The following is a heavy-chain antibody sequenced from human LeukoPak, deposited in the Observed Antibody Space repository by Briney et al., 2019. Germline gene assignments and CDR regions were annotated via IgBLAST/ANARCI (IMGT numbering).Heavy chain of an antibody. CDR1: GFTFSSYW. D-gene: IGHD5-12*01. Sequence: GGSLRLSCAASGFTFSSYWMNWARQAPGKGLEWVASINHNGNVNYYVDSVKGRFTISRDNAKNSLYLQINSLRAEDTAMYYCLRDFPGYVAYDSWGQGTLVTVSS. CDR3: LRDFPGYVAYDS. J-gene: IGHJ4*02. V-gene: IGHV3-7*03. CDR2: INHNGNVN.